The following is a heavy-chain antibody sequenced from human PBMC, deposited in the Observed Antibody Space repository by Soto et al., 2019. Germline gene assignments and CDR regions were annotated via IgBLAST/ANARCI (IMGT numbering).Heavy chain of an antibody. V-gene: IGHV1-18*01. J-gene: IGHJ6*02. D-gene: IGHD2-2*01. CDR1: GYTFTRSG. CDR3: AREGVAPYDYYGMDV. Sequence: QVQLVQSGAEVKKPGASVKVSCKASGYTFTRSGISWVRQAPGQGLEWMGWISTYNGDTNYAQTFQGRVTMTTNTSTSTVHMEVRSLRSDETAVYYGAREGVAPYDYYGMDVWGQGTPVTVSS. CDR2: ISTYNGDT.